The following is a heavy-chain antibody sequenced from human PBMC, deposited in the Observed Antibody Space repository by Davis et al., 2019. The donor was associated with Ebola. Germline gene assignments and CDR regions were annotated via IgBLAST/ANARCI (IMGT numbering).Heavy chain of an antibody. D-gene: IGHD3-10*01. J-gene: IGHJ5*02. CDR2: INTSGYT. CDR1: GDSISSYY. CDR3: ARDPFRSSFAP. Sequence: PSETLSPTCTVSGDSISSYYWNWIRQPAGKGLEWIGRINTSGYTQYNPSLRSRVTMSLDTSKNQFSLKLTSVTAADAAVYYCARDPFRSSFAPWGQGTLVTVSS. V-gene: IGHV4-4*07.